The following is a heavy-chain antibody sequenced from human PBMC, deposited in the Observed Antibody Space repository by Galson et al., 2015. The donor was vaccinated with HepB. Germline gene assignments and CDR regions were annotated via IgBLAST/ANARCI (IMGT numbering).Heavy chain of an antibody. CDR1: GYTFTSYG. V-gene: IGHV1-18*01. CDR2: ISAYNGNT. Sequence: SVKVSCKASGYTFTSYGISWVRQAPGQGLEWMGWISAYNGNTNYAQKLQGRVTMTTDTSTSTAYMELRSLRSDDTAVYYCATVRGVINRYYYYYYGMDVWGQRTTVTVSS. D-gene: IGHD3-10*01. CDR3: ATVRGVINRYYYYYYGMDV. J-gene: IGHJ6*02.